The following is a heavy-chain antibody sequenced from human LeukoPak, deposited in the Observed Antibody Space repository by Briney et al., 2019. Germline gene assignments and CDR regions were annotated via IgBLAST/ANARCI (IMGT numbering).Heavy chain of an antibody. D-gene: IGHD5-18*01. CDR1: GGTFSSYA. Sequence: SVKVSCKASGGTFSSYAISWVRQAPGQGLEWMGRIIPILGIANYAQKFQGRVTITADKSTSTAYMELSSLRSEDTAVYYCARVSQLWHRPYYYYALDVWGQGTTVTVSS. V-gene: IGHV1-69*04. CDR2: IIPILGIA. CDR3: ARVSQLWHRPYYYYALDV. J-gene: IGHJ6*02.